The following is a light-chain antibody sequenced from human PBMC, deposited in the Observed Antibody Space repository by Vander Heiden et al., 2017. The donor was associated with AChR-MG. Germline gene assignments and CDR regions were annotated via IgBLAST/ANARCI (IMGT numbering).Light chain of an antibody. Sequence: DIVMTQSPLSLPVTPGEPASISCRSSQSLLHSNGYNYLDWYLQKPGQSPQLLIYLGSNRASGVPDRFSGSGSGTDFTLKISRVEAEDVGVYYCMQALQTPTFGPWTKVDIK. J-gene: IGKJ3*01. CDR1: QSLLHSNGYNY. CDR3: MQALQTPT. V-gene: IGKV2-28*01. CDR2: LGS.